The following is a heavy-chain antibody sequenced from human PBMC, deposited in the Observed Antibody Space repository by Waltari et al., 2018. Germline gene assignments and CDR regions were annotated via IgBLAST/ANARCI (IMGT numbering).Heavy chain of an antibody. CDR1: GFTFSSYG. CDR2: IWYDGSNK. CDR3: AKEGHTAVNPYYYYYMDV. Sequence: QVQLVESGGGVVQPGRSLRLSCAASGFTFSSYGMHWVRQAPGKGLEWVAVIWYDGSNKYYADSVKGRFTISRDNSKNTLYLQMNSLRAEDTAMYYCAKEGHTAVNPYYYYYMDVWGKGTTVTVSS. D-gene: IGHD6-25*01. V-gene: IGHV3-30*18. J-gene: IGHJ6*03.